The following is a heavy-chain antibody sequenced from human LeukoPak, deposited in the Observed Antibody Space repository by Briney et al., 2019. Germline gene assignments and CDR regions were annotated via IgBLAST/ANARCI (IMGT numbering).Heavy chain of an antibody. D-gene: IGHD2-2*01. CDR1: GFSLSTSGVG. Sequence: SGPTLVKPTQTLTLTCTFSGFSLSTSGVGVGWIRQPPGKALEWLALIYWDDDKRYSPSQKSRLTITKDTSKNQVVLTMTNMDPVDTATYYCAHSTPPKDIVVVPAAHDAFDIWGQGTMVTVSS. V-gene: IGHV2-5*02. CDR2: IYWDDDK. J-gene: IGHJ3*02. CDR3: AHSTPPKDIVVVPAAHDAFDI.